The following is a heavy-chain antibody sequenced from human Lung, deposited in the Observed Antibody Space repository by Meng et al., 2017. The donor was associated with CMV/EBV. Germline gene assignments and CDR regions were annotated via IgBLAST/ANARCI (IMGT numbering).Heavy chain of an antibody. CDR3: ARDTGNFQIDY. Sequence: QLQLQESGPGLVKSSETLSLICTVSGGSISTSGSYWGWVRRPPGKGLEWIGSVHSSGSTFYIPSLKSRLTISLDTSKNQFSLRLSSVTAADTALYYCARDTGNFQIDYWGQGTLVTVSS. CDR2: VHSSGST. D-gene: IGHD1-7*01. CDR1: GGSISTSGSY. V-gene: IGHV4-39*07. J-gene: IGHJ4*02.